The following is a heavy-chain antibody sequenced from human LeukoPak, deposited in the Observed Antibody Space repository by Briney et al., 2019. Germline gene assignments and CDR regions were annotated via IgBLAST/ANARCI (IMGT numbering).Heavy chain of an antibody. CDR2: IYYSGST. D-gene: IGHD1-1*01. CDR1: GGSISSGDYY. CDR3: ARDSGSSGLRNWNDNAFDI. J-gene: IGHJ3*02. V-gene: IGHV4-30-4*01. Sequence: PSQTLSLTRTVSGGSISSGDYYWSWIRQPPGKGLEWIGYIYYSGSTYYNPSLKSRVTISVDTSKNQFSLKLSSVTAADTAVYYCARDSGSSGLRNWNDNAFDIWGQGTMVTVSS.